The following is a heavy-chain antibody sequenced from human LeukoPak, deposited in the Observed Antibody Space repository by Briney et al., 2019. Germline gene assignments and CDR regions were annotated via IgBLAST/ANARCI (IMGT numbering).Heavy chain of an antibody. CDR1: GFTFSRIA. D-gene: IGHD1-1*01. Sequence: GSLRLSCAASGFTFSRIAMSWVRQAPGKGLEWVSAIRSNGETVYNADSVKGRFTISRDNSRQTLFLQMSSLRVEDTATYYCAKGQELDDGVFDSWGQGTLVTVSS. CDR3: AKGQELDDGVFDS. V-gene: IGHV3-23*01. J-gene: IGHJ4*02. CDR2: IRSNGETV.